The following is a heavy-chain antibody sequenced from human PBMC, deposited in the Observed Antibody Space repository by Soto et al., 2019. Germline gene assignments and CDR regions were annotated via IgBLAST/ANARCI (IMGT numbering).Heavy chain of an antibody. D-gene: IGHD1-20*01. V-gene: IGHV1-24*01. CDR1: GHTLAELS. Sequence: ASVKVSCKVYGHTLAELSMNWVRQAPGKGREWLGGFDPGNGQKFYAQKFQGRVIMTGDTSTGTAYMELSSLRSEDTAVYYCATDGNNGNNWFDPWGQGTQVTGSS. J-gene: IGHJ5*02. CDR2: FDPGNGQK. CDR3: ATDGNNGNNWFDP.